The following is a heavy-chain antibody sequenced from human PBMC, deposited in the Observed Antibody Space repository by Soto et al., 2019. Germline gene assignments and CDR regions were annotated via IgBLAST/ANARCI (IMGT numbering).Heavy chain of an antibody. D-gene: IGHD3-10*01. CDR2: ISGSGNIR. Sequence: EVQLLESGGGLVQPGGSLRLSCEASGLTFNSHGMSWVRQAPGKELEWVSAISGSGNIRHYADSVRGRFTVSRDNSKNTLYLQMDSLRVEDSAVYYCAKDPPISGTYELYHYHGMDVWGQGTTVTVSS. CDR3: AKDPPISGTYELYHYHGMDV. CDR1: GLTFNSHG. V-gene: IGHV3-23*01. J-gene: IGHJ6*02.